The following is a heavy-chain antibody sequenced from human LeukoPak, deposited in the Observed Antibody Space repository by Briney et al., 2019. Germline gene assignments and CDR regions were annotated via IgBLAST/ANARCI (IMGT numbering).Heavy chain of an antibody. CDR2: IYYSGST. J-gene: IGHJ4*02. CDR1: GVSISSSSYY. V-gene: IGHV4-39*01. Sequence: KPSETLSLTCTVSGVSISSSSYYWGWIRQPPGKGLEWIGSIYYSGSTYYNPSLKSRVTISVDTSKNQFSLKLSSVTAADTAVYYCARLERVIIDYWGQGTLVTVSS. D-gene: IGHD3-3*01. CDR3: ARLERVIIDY.